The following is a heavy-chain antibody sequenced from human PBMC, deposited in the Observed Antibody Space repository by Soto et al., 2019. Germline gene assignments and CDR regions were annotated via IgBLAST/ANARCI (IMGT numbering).Heavy chain of an antibody. CDR2: IKQDGSEK. CDR1: GFTFSSYW. D-gene: IGHD6-19*01. Sequence: GGSLRLSCAASGFTFSSYWMSWVRQAPGKGLEWVANIKQDGSEKYYVDSVKGRFTISRDNAKNSLYLQMNSLRAEDTAVYYCARGAVAVAGKLRDAFDIWGQGTMVTVSS. J-gene: IGHJ3*02. V-gene: IGHV3-7*03. CDR3: ARGAVAVAGKLRDAFDI.